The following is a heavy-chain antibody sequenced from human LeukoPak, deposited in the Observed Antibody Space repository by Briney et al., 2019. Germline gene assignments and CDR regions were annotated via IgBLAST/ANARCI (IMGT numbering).Heavy chain of an antibody. J-gene: IGHJ4*02. CDR3: ARDGGGYCSGGTCSIDL. Sequence: SETLSLTCAVSGGSIGGYYWSWIRQPPGKGLEWIGYIYHSGSTKYNPSLKSRVTISVDTSKNQVSLKLSSVTAADTAVYYCARDGGGYCSGGTCSIDLWGQGILVTVSS. V-gene: IGHV4-59*01. CDR2: IYHSGST. CDR1: GGSIGGYY. D-gene: IGHD2-15*01.